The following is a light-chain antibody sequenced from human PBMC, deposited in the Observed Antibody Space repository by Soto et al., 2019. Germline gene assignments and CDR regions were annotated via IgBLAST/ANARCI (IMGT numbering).Light chain of an antibody. CDR2: GAS. Sequence: EIVMTQSPATLSVSPGERATLSCRASQSVTSNLAWYQQKPGQAPRLLIYGASTRATGVPARFSGSGSGTEFTLTISSLQSEDFAVYYCQQYNKWPFTFGGGTKVEIK. V-gene: IGKV3-15*01. J-gene: IGKJ4*01. CDR1: QSVTSN. CDR3: QQYNKWPFT.